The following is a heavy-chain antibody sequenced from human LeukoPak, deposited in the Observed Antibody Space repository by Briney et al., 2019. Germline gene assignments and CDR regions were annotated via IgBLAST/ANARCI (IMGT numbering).Heavy chain of an antibody. CDR1: GFTFSSYA. D-gene: IGHD2-2*01. J-gene: IGHJ5*02. CDR3: AKTPRDCSSTSCYWYNWFDP. CDR2: ISGSGGST. Sequence: PGGSLRLSCAASGFTFSSYAMSWVRQAPGKGLEWVSAISGSGGSTYYADSVKGRFTISRDNSKNTLYLQMNSLRAEDTAVYYCAKTPRDCSSTSCYWYNWFDPWGQGTLVTVSS. V-gene: IGHV3-23*01.